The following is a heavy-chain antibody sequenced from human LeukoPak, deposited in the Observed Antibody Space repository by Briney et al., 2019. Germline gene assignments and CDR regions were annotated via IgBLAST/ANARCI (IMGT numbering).Heavy chain of an antibody. J-gene: IGHJ4*02. CDR2: IYYSGST. D-gene: IGHD5-12*01. CDR3: ARAGSGHDRVYFDY. Sequence: SETLSLTCTVSGGSISSGGYYWSWIRQHPGKGLEWIGYIYYSGSTYYNPSLKSRVTISVDTSKNQFSLKLSSVTAADTAVYYCARAGSGHDRVYFDYWGQGTLVTVSS. V-gene: IGHV4-31*03. CDR1: GGSISSGGYY.